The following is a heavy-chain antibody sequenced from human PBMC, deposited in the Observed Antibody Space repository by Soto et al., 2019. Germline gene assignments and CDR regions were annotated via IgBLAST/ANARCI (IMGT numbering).Heavy chain of an antibody. CDR2: IKSKTDGGTT. V-gene: IGHV3-15*01. CDR1: GFTFSNAW. J-gene: IGHJ4*02. D-gene: IGHD5-18*01. CDR3: ATGGYSYGDY. Sequence: GGSLRLSCAASGFTFSNAWMSWVRQAPGKGLEWVGRIKSKTDGGTTDYAGHVKGRVTISRDDSKNTLYLQMNSLKTEDTAVYYCATGGYSYGDYWGQGTLVTVSS.